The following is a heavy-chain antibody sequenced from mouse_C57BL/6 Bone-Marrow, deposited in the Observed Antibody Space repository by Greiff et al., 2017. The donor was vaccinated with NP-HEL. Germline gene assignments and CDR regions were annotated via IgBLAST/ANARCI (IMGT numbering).Heavy chain of an antibody. CDR1: GYTFTSYT. Sequence: QVQLQQSGAELARPGASVKMSCKASGYTFTSYTMHWVKQRPGQGLEWIGYINPSSGYTKYNQKFKDKATLTADKSSSTAYMQLSSLTSEDSAVYYCASEDDYDVGVMDYWGQGTSVTVSS. J-gene: IGHJ4*01. CDR3: ASEDDYDVGVMDY. V-gene: IGHV1-4*01. CDR2: INPSSGYT. D-gene: IGHD2-4*01.